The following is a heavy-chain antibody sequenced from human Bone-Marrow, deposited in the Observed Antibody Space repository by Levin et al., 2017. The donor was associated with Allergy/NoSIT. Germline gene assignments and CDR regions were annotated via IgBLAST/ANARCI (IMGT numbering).Heavy chain of an antibody. J-gene: IGHJ4*02. D-gene: IGHD3-16*01. CDR1: GGSITGYY. Sequence: GSLRLSCTVSGGSITGYYWSWIRQAPGKGLEYIGFVFYAGTTDYNPSLNGRVTISVDTPKNQFSLRLTSVTAADTAVYYCARINALSRRAMDFWGQGTLVRVSS. V-gene: IGHV4-59*03. CDR2: VFYAGTT. CDR3: ARINALSRRAMDF.